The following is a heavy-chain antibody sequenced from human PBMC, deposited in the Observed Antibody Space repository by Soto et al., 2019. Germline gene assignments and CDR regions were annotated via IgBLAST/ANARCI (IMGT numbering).Heavy chain of an antibody. D-gene: IGHD6-6*01. V-gene: IGHV5-51*01. CDR2: IYPGDSDT. CDR1: GYSFTSYW. Sequence: PGESLKISCKGSGYSFTSYWIGWVRQMPGKGLEWMGIIYPGDSDTRYSPSFQGQVTISADKSISTAYLQWSSLRASDTAMYYCAGTRHSSSYFGAHDYWGQGTLVTVSS. J-gene: IGHJ4*02. CDR3: AGTRHSSSYFGAHDY.